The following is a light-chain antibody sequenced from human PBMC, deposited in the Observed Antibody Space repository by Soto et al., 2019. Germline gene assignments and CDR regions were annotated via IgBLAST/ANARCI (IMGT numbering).Light chain of an antibody. CDR1: DIARKT. J-gene: IGLJ1*01. CDR3: QVWDISSDHHV. CDR2: DDD. V-gene: IGLV3-21*03. Sequence: SYELALQPSGSGAPEKTARITCGGNDIARKTVHWYQQKPGQAPVLVVYDDDERPSGIPERFSGSNSGNTATLTISRVEAGDEADYYCQVWDISSDHHVFGNGTKVTVL.